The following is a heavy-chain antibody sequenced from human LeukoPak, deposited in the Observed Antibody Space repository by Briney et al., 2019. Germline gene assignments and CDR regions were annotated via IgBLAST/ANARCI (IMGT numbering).Heavy chain of an antibody. V-gene: IGHV3-23*01. D-gene: IGHD4/OR15-4a*01. J-gene: IGHJ4*02. CDR3: AKIGANVGF. CDR2: INGGGGST. Sequence: GGSLRLSCAASGFTFSSYAMSWVRQAPGKGLDWVSSINGGGGSTYYADSVKGRFTLSRDNSKNTLYLQMNSLRAEDTAVYYCAKIGANVGFWGQGTLVTVSS. CDR1: GFTFSSYA.